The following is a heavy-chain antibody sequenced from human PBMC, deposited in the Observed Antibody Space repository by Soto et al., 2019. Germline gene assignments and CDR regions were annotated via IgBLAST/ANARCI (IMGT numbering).Heavy chain of an antibody. CDR1: GYTFTGYY. CDR3: AREKYSSIAARPYYYGMDV. J-gene: IGHJ6*02. Sequence: ASVKVSCKASGYTFTGYYMHWVRQAPGQGLEWMGWINPNSGGTNYAQKFQGWVTMTRDTSISTAYMELSRLRSDDTAVYYCAREKYSSIAARPYYYGMDVWGQGTTVTVSS. V-gene: IGHV1-2*04. CDR2: INPNSGGT. D-gene: IGHD6-6*01.